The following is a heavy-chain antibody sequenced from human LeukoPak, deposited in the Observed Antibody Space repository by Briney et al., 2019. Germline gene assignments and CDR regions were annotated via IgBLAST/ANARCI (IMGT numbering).Heavy chain of an antibody. CDR2: IYYSGST. D-gene: IGHD2-2*01. V-gene: IGHV4-59*08. Sequence: SETLSLTCTVSGGSISSYYWSWIRQPPGKGLEWIGYIYYSGSTNYNPSLKSRVTISVDTSKNQFSLKLSSVTAADTAVYYCASGCSSASCYADDAFDIWGQGTMVTVSS. CDR3: ASGCSSASCYADDAFDI. CDR1: GGSISSYY. J-gene: IGHJ3*02.